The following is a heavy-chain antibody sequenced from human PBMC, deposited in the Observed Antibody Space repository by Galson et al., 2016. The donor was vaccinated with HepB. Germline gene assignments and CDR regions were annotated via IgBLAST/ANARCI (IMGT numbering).Heavy chain of an antibody. CDR3: ATAYSSGWYFAY. J-gene: IGHJ4*02. CDR1: GFTFSTYS. V-gene: IGHV3-48*02. D-gene: IGHD6-19*01. Sequence: SLRLSCAVSGFTFSTYSMNWVRQAPGKGLEWVSYISSSGSTIYYADSVKGRFTISRDNAKNSLYLQMNSLGDEDTAVYYCATAYSSGWYFAYWGQGTLVTVSS. CDR2: ISSSGSTI.